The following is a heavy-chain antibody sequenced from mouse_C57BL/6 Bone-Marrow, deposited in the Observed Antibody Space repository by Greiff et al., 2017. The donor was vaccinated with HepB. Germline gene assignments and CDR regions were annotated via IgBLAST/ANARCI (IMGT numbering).Heavy chain of an antibody. CDR2: IWSDGST. Sequence: QVQLKESGPGLVAPSQSLSITCTVSGFSLTSYGVHWVRQPPGKGLEWLVVIWSDGSTTYNSALKSRLSISKDNSKSQVFLKMNSHQTDDTAMYYCARHERTTVVATSPSYWYFDVWGTGTTVTVSS. J-gene: IGHJ1*03. D-gene: IGHD1-1*01. CDR1: GFSLTSYG. CDR3: ARHERTTVVATSPSYWYFDV. V-gene: IGHV2-6-1*01.